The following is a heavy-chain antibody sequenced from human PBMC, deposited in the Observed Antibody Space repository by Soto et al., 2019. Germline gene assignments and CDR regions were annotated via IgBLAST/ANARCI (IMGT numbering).Heavy chain of an antibody. J-gene: IGHJ6*02. Sequence: GGSLRLSCAASGFTFSSYSMNWVRQAPGKGLEWVSSISSSSSYIYYADSVKGRFTISRDNAKNSLYLQMNSLRAEDTAVYYCARDGQQQLAYYYYGMDVWGQGTTVTVSS. D-gene: IGHD6-13*01. CDR1: GFTFSSYS. CDR3: ARDGQQQLAYYYYGMDV. V-gene: IGHV3-21*01. CDR2: ISSSSSYI.